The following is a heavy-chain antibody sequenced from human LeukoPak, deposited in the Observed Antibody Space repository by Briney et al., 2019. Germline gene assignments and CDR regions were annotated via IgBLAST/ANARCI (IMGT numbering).Heavy chain of an antibody. CDR3: TRYGDYVPDYFDY. V-gene: IGHV3-49*03. J-gene: IGHJ4*02. CDR2: IRSKAYGGTT. CDR1: GFTFGDYA. Sequence: GRSLRLSCTASGFTFGDYAMSWFRQAPGKGLEWVGFIRSKAYGGTTEYAASVKGRFIISREDSKSIAYLQMNSLKTEDTAVYYCTRYGDYVPDYFDYWGQGTLVTVSS. D-gene: IGHD4-17*01.